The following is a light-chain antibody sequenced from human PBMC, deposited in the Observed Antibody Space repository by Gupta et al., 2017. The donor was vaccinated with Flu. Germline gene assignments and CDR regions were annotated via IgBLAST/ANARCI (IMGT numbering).Light chain of an antibody. CDR1: RGDIGDYKY. Sequence: SITISCTGTRGDIGDYKYVSWYQPYPRRAPILIIYEVTNRPAPLSSRFSCSKSGNTSSLTISGLQPEDEADYFCSSDATTNTLVFGSGTAVTV. J-gene: IGLJ1*01. CDR3: SSDATTNTLV. CDR2: EVT. V-gene: IGLV2-14*01.